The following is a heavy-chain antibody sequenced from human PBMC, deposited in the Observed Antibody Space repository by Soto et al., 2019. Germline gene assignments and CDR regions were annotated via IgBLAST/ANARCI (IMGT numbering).Heavy chain of an antibody. Sequence: WGTLTLTCAASGFTFSSYDMHWGRQAPGKGLEWVAVITYDGSNKYYAASVKGRFTISRDNSKNPLYLQMNSLTAEDTAVYYCARDRDGGYYYGLDVWGQGTTVTVSS. J-gene: IGHJ6*02. CDR1: GFTFSSYD. V-gene: IGHV3-30-3*01. CDR3: ARDRDGGYYYGLDV. D-gene: IGHD2-15*01. CDR2: ITYDGSNK.